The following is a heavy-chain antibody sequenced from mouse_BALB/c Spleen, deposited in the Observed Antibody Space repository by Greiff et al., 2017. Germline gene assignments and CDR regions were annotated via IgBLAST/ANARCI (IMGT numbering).Heavy chain of an antibody. D-gene: IGHD2-14*01. CDR1: GYSFTSYW. V-gene: IGHV1-15*01. CDR2: IDPETGGT. CDR3: PREDRDDAESAFAY. J-gene: IGHJ3*01. Sequence: QVQLQQPGAELVRPGASVKLSCKASGYSFTSYWMNWVKQTPVHGLEWIGAIDPETGGTAYNQKVKGKATLTGYNSSSTPYMELRSLTSEDSAFYYCPREDRDDAESAFAYWGQGTLVTVSA.